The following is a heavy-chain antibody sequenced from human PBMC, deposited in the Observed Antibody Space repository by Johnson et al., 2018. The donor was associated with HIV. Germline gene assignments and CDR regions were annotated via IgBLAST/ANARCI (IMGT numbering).Heavy chain of an antibody. CDR2: IGTAGDT. V-gene: IGHV3-13*01. Sequence: VQLVESGGGLVQPGGSLRLSCAASGFTFSSYDMHWVRQATGKGLEWVSAIGTAGDTYYPGSVKGRFTISRDNSKNTLFLQMNTTALTEDICYVNGFDFWGQGTMVTVSS. J-gene: IGHJ3*01. CDR1: GFTFSSYD. D-gene: IGHD3-9*01. CDR3: GFDF.